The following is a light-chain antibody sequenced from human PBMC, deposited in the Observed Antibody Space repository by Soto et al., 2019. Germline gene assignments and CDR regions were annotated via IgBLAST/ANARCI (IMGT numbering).Light chain of an antibody. CDR3: QQYNNWPPLT. V-gene: IGKV3-11*01. CDR1: QSISDF. CDR2: DAS. Sequence: EIVLTQSPATLSLSPGERATLSCRASQSISDFLAWYQQKPGQAPRLLIYDASKRATDIPDRFIGSGSGTEFTLTISSLQSEDFAVYYCQQYNNWPPLTFGPGTKVDIK. J-gene: IGKJ3*01.